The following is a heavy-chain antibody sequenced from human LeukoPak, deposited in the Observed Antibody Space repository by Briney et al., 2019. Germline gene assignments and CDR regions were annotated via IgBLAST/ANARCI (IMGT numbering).Heavy chain of an antibody. J-gene: IGHJ4*02. V-gene: IGHV4-39*01. CDR3: AGRSASNYY. CDR2: IYFSGNT. CDR1: GDSISSGTYS. D-gene: IGHD5-24*01. Sequence: SETLSLTCTVSGDSISSGTYSWGWIRQPPGKGLEWIGSIYFSGNTYYNPSLRSRVTTSVDTSKNQFSLKLTSVTAADTAVYYCAGRSASNYYGGQGTLVAVS.